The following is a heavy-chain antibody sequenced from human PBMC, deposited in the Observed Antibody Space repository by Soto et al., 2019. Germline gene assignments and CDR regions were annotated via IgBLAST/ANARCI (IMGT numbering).Heavy chain of an antibody. D-gene: IGHD6-19*01. CDR3: AKDLGMYSSGWSVWYYYGMDV. J-gene: IGHJ6*02. Sequence: SLRLSGGGAGFTFGDCGMHWVRQAPGKGLEWVSGISWNSGSIGYADSVKGRFTISRDNSKNTLYLQMNSLRAEDTAVYYCAKDLGMYSSGWSVWYYYGMDVWGQGTTVTVSS. CDR1: GFTFGDCG. V-gene: IGHV3-9*01. CDR2: ISWNSGSI.